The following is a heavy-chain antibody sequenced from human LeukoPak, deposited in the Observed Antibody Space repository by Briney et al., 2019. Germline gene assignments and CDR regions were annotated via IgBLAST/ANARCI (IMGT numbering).Heavy chain of an antibody. CDR1: GFAFSSYG. CDR3: VRWGSAGLTLDY. J-gene: IGHJ4*02. CDR2: ISYDGSNK. V-gene: IGHV3-30*03. D-gene: IGHD3-16*01. Sequence: GGSLRLSCAASGFAFSSYGMHWVRQAPGKGLEWVAVISYDGSNKYYADSVKGRFTISRDNSKNTLYLQMNSLRAEDTAVYYCVRWGSAGLTLDYWGQGTLVTVSS.